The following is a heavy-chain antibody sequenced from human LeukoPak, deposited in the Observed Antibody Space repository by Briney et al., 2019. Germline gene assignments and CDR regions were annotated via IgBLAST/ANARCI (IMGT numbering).Heavy chain of an antibody. J-gene: IGHJ2*01. CDR2: IYHSGST. Sequence: SETLSLTCAVSGGSISSSNWWSWVRQPPGKGLEWIGEIYHSGSTNYNPSLKSRVTISVDKSKNQFSLKLSSVTAADTAVYYCARAYYYGSGIGFLDLWGRGTLVTVSS. CDR3: ARAYYYGSGIGFLDL. D-gene: IGHD3-10*01. V-gene: IGHV4-4*02. CDR1: GGSISSSNW.